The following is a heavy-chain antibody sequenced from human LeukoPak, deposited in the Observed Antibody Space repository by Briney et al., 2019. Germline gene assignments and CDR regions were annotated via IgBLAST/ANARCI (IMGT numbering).Heavy chain of an antibody. CDR3: ARSARLRLGGNWFDP. CDR1: GYTFTSYD. J-gene: IGHJ5*02. Sequence: ASVKVSCKASGYTFTSYDINWVRQATGQGLEWMGWMNPNSGNTGYAQKFQGRVTITRNTSISTAYMELSSLRSEDTAVYYCARSARLRLGGNWFDPWGQGTLVTVSS. D-gene: IGHD3-16*01. V-gene: IGHV1-8*03. CDR2: MNPNSGNT.